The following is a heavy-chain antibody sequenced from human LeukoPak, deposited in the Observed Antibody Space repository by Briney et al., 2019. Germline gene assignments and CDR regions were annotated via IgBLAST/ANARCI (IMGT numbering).Heavy chain of an antibody. V-gene: IGHV3-23*01. D-gene: IGHD1-26*01. CDR2: ISGSGGST. CDR3: AKDQGSGSYYVPGHDAFYI. CDR1: GFTFSSYA. Sequence: GGSLRLSCAASGFTFSSYAMSWVRQAPGKGLEWVSAISGSGGSTYYADSVKGRFTISRDNSKNTLYLQMNSLRADDTALYYLAKDQGSGSYYVPGHDAFYIWGQGTMVTVSS. J-gene: IGHJ3*02.